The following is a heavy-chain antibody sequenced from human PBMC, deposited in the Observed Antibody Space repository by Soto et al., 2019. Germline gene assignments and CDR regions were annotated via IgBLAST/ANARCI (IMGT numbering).Heavy chain of an antibody. CDR2: ISGSGGST. CDR1: GFTFSSYA. CDR3: AKDRNYYDSSGYFPDAFDI. D-gene: IGHD3-22*01. V-gene: IGHV3-23*01. J-gene: IGHJ3*02. Sequence: SGGSLRLSCAASGFTFSSYAMSWVRQAPGKGLEWVSAISGSGGSTYYADSVKGRFTISRDNSKNTLYLQMNSLRAEDTAVYYCAKDRNYYDSSGYFPDAFDIWGQGTMVTVSS.